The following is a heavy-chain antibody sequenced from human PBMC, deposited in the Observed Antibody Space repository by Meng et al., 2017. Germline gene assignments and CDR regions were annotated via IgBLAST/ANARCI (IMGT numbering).Heavy chain of an antibody. CDR2: INHSGST. CDR3: ARGLGYCSGGSSC. D-gene: IGHD2-15*01. Sequence: VQPQQWGEGLLKPSETLCTAGDVYGGAFSGYYWSWIRQPPGKGLEWIGEINHSGSTNYNPSLKSRVTISVDTSKNQFSLKLSSVTAADTAVYYCARGLGYCSGGSSCWGQGTLVTVSS. V-gene: IGHV4-34*01. CDR1: GGAFSGYY. J-gene: IGHJ4*02.